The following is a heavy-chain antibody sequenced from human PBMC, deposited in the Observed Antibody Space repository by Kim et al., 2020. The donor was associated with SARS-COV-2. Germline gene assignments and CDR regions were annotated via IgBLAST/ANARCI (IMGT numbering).Heavy chain of an antibody. Sequence: NPSLKSRVTISVDTSKNQCSLKLRSVTAADTAVYYCASYYYDSSGYYFDYWGQGTLVTVSS. CDR3: ASYYYDSSGYYFDY. J-gene: IGHJ4*02. D-gene: IGHD3-22*01. V-gene: IGHV4-4*09.